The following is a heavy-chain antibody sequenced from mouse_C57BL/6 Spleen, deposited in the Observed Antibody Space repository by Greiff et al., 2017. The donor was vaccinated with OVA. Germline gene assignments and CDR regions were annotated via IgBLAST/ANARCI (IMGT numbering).Heavy chain of an antibody. D-gene: IGHD1-1*01. CDR3: TTDYYGSGFAY. J-gene: IGHJ3*01. V-gene: IGHV14-4*01. CDR2: IDPENGDT. Sequence: VQLQQSGAELVRPGASVKLSCTASGFNIKDDYMHWVKQRPEQGLEWIGWIDPENGDTEYASKFQGKATITADTSSNTAYLQLSSLTSEDTAVYYCTTDYYGSGFAYWGQGTLVTVSA. CDR1: GFNIKDDY.